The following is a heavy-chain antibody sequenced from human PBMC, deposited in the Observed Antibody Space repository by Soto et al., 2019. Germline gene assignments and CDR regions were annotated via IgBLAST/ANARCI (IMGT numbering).Heavy chain of an antibody. D-gene: IGHD3-3*01. CDR2: INPNSGGT. CDR1: GYTFTGYY. J-gene: IGHJ4*02. Sequence: ASLKVSCKASGYTFTGYYMHWVRQAPGQGLEWMGWINPNSGGTNYAQKFQGWVTMTRDTSISTAYMELSRLRSDDTAVYYCARGITIFGVVITDTIDYWGKEPQVTVP. CDR3: ARGITIFGVVITDTIDY. V-gene: IGHV1-2*04.